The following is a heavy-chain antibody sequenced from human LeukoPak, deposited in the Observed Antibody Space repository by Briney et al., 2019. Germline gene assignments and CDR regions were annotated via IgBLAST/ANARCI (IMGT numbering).Heavy chain of an antibody. J-gene: IGHJ5*02. Sequence: GASLKTPCKGSGYSFTSYWIGWWRQLPGKGLEGMGIFYPADSDTRYSPSFQRQVTISADKSISTAYLQWSSLKASDTAMYYCARLWAGGPQPKPNWFDPWGQGTLVTVSS. D-gene: IGHD2-15*01. CDR1: GYSFTSYW. V-gene: IGHV5-51*01. CDR2: FYPADSDT. CDR3: ARLWAGGPQPKPNWFDP.